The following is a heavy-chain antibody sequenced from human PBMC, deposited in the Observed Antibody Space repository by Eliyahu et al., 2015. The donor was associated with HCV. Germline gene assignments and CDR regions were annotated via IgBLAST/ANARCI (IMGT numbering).Heavy chain of an antibody. CDR3: ARAIAVAGTQIRDDAFDI. Sequence: EVQLVQSGAEVKKPGESLKISXKGSGYSFTSYWXGWVRXMPGKGLXWMGVLXPGDSDTRYSPSFQGQVTISADKSISTAYLQWSSLKASDTAMYYCARAIAVAGTQIRDDAFDIWGQGTMVTVSS. CDR2: LXPGDSDT. J-gene: IGHJ3*02. V-gene: IGHV5-51*01. CDR1: GYSFTSYW. D-gene: IGHD6-19*01.